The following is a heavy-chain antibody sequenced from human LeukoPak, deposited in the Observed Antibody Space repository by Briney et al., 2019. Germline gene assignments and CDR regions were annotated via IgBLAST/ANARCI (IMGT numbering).Heavy chain of an antibody. CDR2: IYYNGST. CDR1: GGSISSYY. Sequence: SETLSLTCTVSGGSISSYYWSWIRQPPGKGLEWIGYIYYNGSTNYNPSLKSRVTISVDTSKNQFSLKLSSVTAADTAVYYCARGMAVYYYDSSGYSDAFDIWGQGTMVTVSS. J-gene: IGHJ3*02. D-gene: IGHD3-22*01. CDR3: ARGMAVYYYDSSGYSDAFDI. V-gene: IGHV4-59*01.